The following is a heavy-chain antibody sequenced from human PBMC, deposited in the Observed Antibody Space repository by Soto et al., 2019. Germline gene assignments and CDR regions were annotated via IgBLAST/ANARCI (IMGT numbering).Heavy chain of an antibody. Sequence: PSETLSLTCTVSGGSISSGGYYWSWIRQHPGKGLEWIGYIYYSGSTYYNPSLKSRVTISVDTSKNQFSLKLSSVTAADTAVYYCARGVYYYDSSGYSGWFDPWGQGTLVTVSS. CDR1: GGSISSGGYY. V-gene: IGHV4-31*03. CDR2: IYYSGST. J-gene: IGHJ5*02. D-gene: IGHD3-22*01. CDR3: ARGVYYYDSSGYSGWFDP.